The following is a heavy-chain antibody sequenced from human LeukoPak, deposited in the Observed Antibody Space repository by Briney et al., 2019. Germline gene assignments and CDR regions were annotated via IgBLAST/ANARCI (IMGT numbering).Heavy chain of an antibody. CDR3: AREWDSSSWYDAFDI. CDR2: IYTSGST. V-gene: IGHV4-4*07. CDR1: GGSISSYY. D-gene: IGHD6-13*01. J-gene: IGHJ3*02. Sequence: PSETLSLTCTVSGGSISSYYWSWIRQPAGKGLEWIGRIYTSGSTNYNPSLKSRVTISVDTSKNQFSLKLSSVTAADTAVYYCAREWDSSSWYDAFDIWGQGTMVTVSS.